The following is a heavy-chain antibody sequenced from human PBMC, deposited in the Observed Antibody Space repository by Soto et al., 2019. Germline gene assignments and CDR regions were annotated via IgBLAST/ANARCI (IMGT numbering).Heavy chain of an antibody. V-gene: IGHV3-30-3*01. D-gene: IGHD5-12*01. Sequence: GGSLRLSCAASGFTFSYYPMHWVRQAPGKGLEWVAVISFDGSNKYYADNVKGRFTKSRDNSKNTLNLKMKDLRSEDTAVYYYSRVPADLLAILYIYPQDGQEQMSDMDVWGQGTTVTVSS. CDR2: ISFDGSNK. J-gene: IGHJ6*02. CDR1: GFTFSYYP. CDR3: SRVPADLLAILYIYPQDGQEQMSDMDV.